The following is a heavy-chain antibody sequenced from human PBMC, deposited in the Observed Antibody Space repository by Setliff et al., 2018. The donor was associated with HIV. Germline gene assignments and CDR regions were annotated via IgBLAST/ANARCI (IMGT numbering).Heavy chain of an antibody. V-gene: IGHV4-39*02. J-gene: IGHJ4*02. CDR3: AKEARGIPTTGTGY. D-gene: IGHD6-13*01. CDR2: IYYTGST. Sequence: SEPLSLPCTVPGGSISSRSYYWGWIRQPPGRGLEWIGTIYYTGSTYYNPSLKSRVTMSVDTSKNQFSLKLSSVTAADTAVYYCAKEARGIPTTGTGYWGQGALVTVSS. CDR1: GGSISSRSYY.